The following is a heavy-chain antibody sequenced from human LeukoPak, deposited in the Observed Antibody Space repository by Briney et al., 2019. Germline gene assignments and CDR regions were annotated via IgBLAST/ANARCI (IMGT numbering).Heavy chain of an antibody. J-gene: IGHJ5*02. D-gene: IGHD1-26*01. CDR1: GGTFSSYA. Sequence: ASVKVSCKASGGTFSSYAISWVRQAPGQGLEWMGGIIPIFGTANYAQKFQGRVTITTDESTSTAYMELSSLRSEDTAVYYCARDVAVGATNWFDRWGQGTLVTASS. CDR3: ARDVAVGATNWFDR. V-gene: IGHV1-69*05. CDR2: IIPIFGTA.